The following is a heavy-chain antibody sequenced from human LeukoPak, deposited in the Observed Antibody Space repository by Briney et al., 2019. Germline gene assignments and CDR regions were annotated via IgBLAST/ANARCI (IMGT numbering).Heavy chain of an antibody. Sequence: GGSLRLSCAASGFTFDHHAMHWVRQVPGKGLEWVSLISGDGTGTFYADSVKGRFTISRDNAKNSLYLQMNSLRAEDTAVYYCARFSSGWYYFDYWGQGTLVTVSS. CDR3: ARFSSGWYYFDY. J-gene: IGHJ4*02. CDR2: ISGDGTGT. V-gene: IGHV3-43*02. D-gene: IGHD6-19*01. CDR1: GFTFDHHA.